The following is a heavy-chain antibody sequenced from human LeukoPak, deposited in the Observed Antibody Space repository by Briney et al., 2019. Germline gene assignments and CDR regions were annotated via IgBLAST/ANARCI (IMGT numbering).Heavy chain of an antibody. CDR1: GGSISSYY. CDR2: IYYSGST. V-gene: IGHV4-59*01. CDR3: ARHRGSDWFDP. Sequence: SETLSLTCTVSGGSISSYYWSWIRQTPGKGLEWIAYIYYSGSTNYNPSLKSRVTISVATSKNQFSLKLSSVTAADTAIYYCARHRGSDWFDPWGQGTLVTVSS. J-gene: IGHJ5*02.